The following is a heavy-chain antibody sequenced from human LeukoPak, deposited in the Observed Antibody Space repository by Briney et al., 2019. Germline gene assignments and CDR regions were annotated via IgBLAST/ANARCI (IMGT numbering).Heavy chain of an antibody. J-gene: IGHJ4*02. Sequence: NPGGSLRLSCAASGFTFSSYEMNWVRQAPGKGLEWVSYISSSGSTIYYADSVKGRFTISRDNAKNSLYLQMNSLRAEDTAVYYCARDRFIWGLTGYSDWGQGTLVTVSS. CDR3: ARDRFIWGLTGYSD. D-gene: IGHD3-9*01. CDR2: ISSSGSTI. V-gene: IGHV3-48*03. CDR1: GFTFSSYE.